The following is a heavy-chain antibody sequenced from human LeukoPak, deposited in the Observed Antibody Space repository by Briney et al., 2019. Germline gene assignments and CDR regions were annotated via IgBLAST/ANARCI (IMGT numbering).Heavy chain of an antibody. CDR2: MNPNSGNT. CDR3: ARGHAPPSRRSSTHQGWFDP. D-gene: IGHD2-2*01. V-gene: IGHV1-8*03. CDR1: GYTFTSYD. Sequence: GASVKVSCKASGYTFTSYDINWVRQATGQGLEWMGWMNPNSGNTGYAQKFQGRVTITRNTSISTAYMELSSLRSEDTAVYYCARGHAPPSRRSSTHQGWFDPWGQGTLVTVSS. J-gene: IGHJ5*02.